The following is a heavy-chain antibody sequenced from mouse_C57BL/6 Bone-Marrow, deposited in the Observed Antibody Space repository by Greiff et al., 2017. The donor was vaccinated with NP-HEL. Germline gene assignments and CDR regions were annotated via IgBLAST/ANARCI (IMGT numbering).Heavy chain of an antibody. CDR3: ARDGSSRDWFAY. Sequence: EVHLVESGPGLVKPSQSLSLTCSVTGYSITSGYYWNWIRQFPGNKLEWMGYISYDGSNNYNPSLKNRISITRDTSKNQFFLKLNSVTTEDTATYYCARDGSSRDWFAYWGQGTLVTVSA. CDR1: GYSITSGYY. J-gene: IGHJ3*01. D-gene: IGHD1-1*01. CDR2: ISYDGSN. V-gene: IGHV3-6*01.